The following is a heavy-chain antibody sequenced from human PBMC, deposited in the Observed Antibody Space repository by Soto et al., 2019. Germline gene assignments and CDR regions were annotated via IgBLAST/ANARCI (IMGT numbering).Heavy chain of an antibody. D-gene: IGHD3-3*01. CDR2: IYYSGST. V-gene: IGHV4-39*01. Sequence: PSETLSLTCTVSGGSISSSSYYWGWIRQPPGKGLVWIGCIYYSGSTYYNPSLKSRVTISVDTSKNQFSLKLSSVTAAATAVYYCARHHGFGVGLNWFDPWGQGTLVTVSS. CDR1: GGSISSSSYY. J-gene: IGHJ5*02. CDR3: ARHHGFGVGLNWFDP.